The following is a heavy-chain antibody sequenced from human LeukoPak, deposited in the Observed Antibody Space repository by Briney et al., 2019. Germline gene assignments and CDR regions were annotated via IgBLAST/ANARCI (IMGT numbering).Heavy chain of an antibody. CDR2: IYYSGRS. D-gene: IGHD2-21*02. CDR1: GDSISSNPYS. V-gene: IGHV4-39*07. J-gene: IGHJ6*03. Sequence: PSETLSLTCTVSGDSISSNPYSWAWIRQPPGKGLEWIGSIYYSGRSYYKVSLKSRVIISLDTPNNQFSLKVSSVTAADTALYYCARVPLSTAYLHYYSMDVWGKGTTVTVSS. CDR3: ARVPLSTAYLHYYSMDV.